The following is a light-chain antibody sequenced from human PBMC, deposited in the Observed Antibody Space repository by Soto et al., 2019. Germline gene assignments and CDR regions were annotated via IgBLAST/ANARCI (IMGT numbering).Light chain of an antibody. CDR2: DVA. J-gene: IGLJ2*01. CDR3: SSYTIRSTVV. Sequence: QSALTQPASVSGSPGQSITISCTGTSSDVGAYNYVSWYQHHPGKAPKLMIYDVAHRPSGVSNRFSGSKSGNTASLTISGLQAEDEADYYCSSYTIRSTVVFGGGTKLTVL. V-gene: IGLV2-14*03. CDR1: SSDVGAYNY.